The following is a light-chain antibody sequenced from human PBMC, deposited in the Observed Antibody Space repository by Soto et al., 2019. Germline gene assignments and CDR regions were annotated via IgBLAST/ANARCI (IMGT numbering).Light chain of an antibody. CDR3: QQRSNWPIT. CDR1: QTFRNNY. J-gene: IGKJ4*01. V-gene: IGKV3D-20*02. CDR2: VSS. Sequence: VLTQSPGTLSLSPGKRATLSCRAIQTFRNNYLAWYQQKPGQGPRSLIYVSSSSATRSPDRLGFSGCGTDFAFTISSLEPADFAVYSCQQRSNWPITFGGGTKVDI.